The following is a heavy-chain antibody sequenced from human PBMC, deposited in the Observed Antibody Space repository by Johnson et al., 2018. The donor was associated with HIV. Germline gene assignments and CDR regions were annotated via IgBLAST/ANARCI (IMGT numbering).Heavy chain of an antibody. D-gene: IGHD3-22*01. CDR3: ARDLHDSSGYYYEGDAFDI. V-gene: IGHV3-30*03. CDR2: ISYDGSHT. J-gene: IGHJ3*02. Sequence: VQLVESGGGVVQPGGSLRVSCAASGFTFSSYWMNWVRQAPGKGLEWVTFISYDGSHTYYADSVKGRFTISRDNSKNTLYLQMNSLRAEDTAVYYCARDLHDSSGYYYEGDAFDIWGQGTMVTVSS. CDR1: GFTFSSYW.